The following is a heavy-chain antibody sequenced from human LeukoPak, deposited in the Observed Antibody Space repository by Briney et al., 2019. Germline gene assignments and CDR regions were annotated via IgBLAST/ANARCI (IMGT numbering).Heavy chain of an antibody. CDR3: ARTTFYYDSSGYYDY. V-gene: IGHV3-7*01. D-gene: IGHD3-22*01. Sequence: GGSLRLSCAASGFFFCSYWMHWVRQAPGKGLEWVGNIKHDGTKTYYVDSVEGRFTISRDNAKNTLYLQINSLRAEDTAVYYCARTTFYYDSSGYYDYWGQGTLVTVSS. CDR2: IKHDGTKT. CDR1: GFFFCSYW. J-gene: IGHJ4*02.